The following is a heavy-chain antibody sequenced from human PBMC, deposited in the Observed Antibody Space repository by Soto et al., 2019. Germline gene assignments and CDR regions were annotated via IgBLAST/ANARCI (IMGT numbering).Heavy chain of an antibody. Sequence: SETLSLTCTVSGGSISSSSYYWGWIRQPPGKGLEWIGSIYYSGSTYYNPSLKSRVTISVDTSKNQFSLKLSSVTAADTAVYYCARDYYGSGSYYFDYWGQGTLVTVSS. CDR3: ARDYYGSGSYYFDY. D-gene: IGHD3-10*01. V-gene: IGHV4-39*02. CDR1: GGSISSSSYY. J-gene: IGHJ4*02. CDR2: IYYSGST.